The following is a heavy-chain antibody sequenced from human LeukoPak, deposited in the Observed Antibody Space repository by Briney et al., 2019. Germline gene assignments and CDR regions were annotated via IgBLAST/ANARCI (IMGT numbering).Heavy chain of an antibody. CDR2: IDDVGSGT. CDR3: ATVFDF. CDR1: GFTLSSNW. V-gene: IGHV3-74*01. J-gene: IGHJ5*01. D-gene: IGHD2-21*02. Sequence: GGSLRLSCSVSGFTLSSNWMHWVRQVPGKGLVWVSRIDDVGSGTSYADSVKGRFTISRDDAKNTVYLQMNSLRAEDTAVYYCATVFDFWGQGTLVTVSS.